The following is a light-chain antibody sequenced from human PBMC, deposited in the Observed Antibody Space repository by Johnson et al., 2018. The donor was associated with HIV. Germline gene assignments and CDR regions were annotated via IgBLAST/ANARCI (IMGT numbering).Light chain of an antibody. CDR2: DNN. J-gene: IGLJ1*01. Sequence: QSVLTQPPSVSAAPGQKVTISCSGSSSNIGNNYVSWYQHLPGRAPKLLIYDNNKRPSGIPDRFSGSKSGTSATLGITGLRPGDEADYYCGTWDSSLSAGVFGTGTNVTVL. CDR3: GTWDSSLSAGV. CDR1: SSNIGNNY. V-gene: IGLV1-51*01.